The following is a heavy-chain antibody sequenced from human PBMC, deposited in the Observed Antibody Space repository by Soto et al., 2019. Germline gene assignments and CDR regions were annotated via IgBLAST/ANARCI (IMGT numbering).Heavy chain of an antibody. J-gene: IGHJ4*02. V-gene: IGHV3-23*01. CDR1: GFTFNNYA. CDR2: ISGGGDTT. Sequence: EVQLLESGGGLVQPGGSLRLSCAASGFTFNNYAMPWVRQAPGKGLEWVSAISGGGDTTSYADSVKGRFTVSRDGSKNTLYLQMSSLRAEDTAVYYCAKGRCGSGSITPRVDFWGQGTLVTVSS. D-gene: IGHD3-10*01. CDR3: AKGRCGSGSITPRVDF.